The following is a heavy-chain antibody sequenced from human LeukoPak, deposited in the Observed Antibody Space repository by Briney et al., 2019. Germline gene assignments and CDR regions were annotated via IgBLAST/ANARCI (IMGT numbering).Heavy chain of an antibody. D-gene: IGHD5-24*01. CDR2: IIPIFGTA. J-gene: IGHJ4*02. CDR1: GGTFSSYA. V-gene: IGHV1-69*05. CDR3: AGSRDGYNLRGPYYFDY. Sequence: GASVKVSCKASGGTFSSYAISWVRQAPGQGLEWMGRIIPIFGTANYAQKFQGRVTITTDESTSTAYMELSSLRSEDTAVYYCAGSRDGYNLRGPYYFDYWGQGTLVTVSS.